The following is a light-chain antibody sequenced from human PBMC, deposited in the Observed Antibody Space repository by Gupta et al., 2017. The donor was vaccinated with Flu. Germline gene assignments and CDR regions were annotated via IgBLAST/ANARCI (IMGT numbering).Light chain of an antibody. J-gene: IGKJ3*01. CDR3: QQYHGTPWT. CDR2: WAS. V-gene: IGKV4-1*01. Sequence: DIAVTQSPDSLAVSLGETAAINCRATHSLTYGSDNKNYLAWYQGKVGQPPRLLISWASARVSGVPDRFTGSGSGTDFTLTINNLQAEDVAVYYCQQYHGTPWTFGPGTTLD. CDR1: HSLTYGSDNKNY.